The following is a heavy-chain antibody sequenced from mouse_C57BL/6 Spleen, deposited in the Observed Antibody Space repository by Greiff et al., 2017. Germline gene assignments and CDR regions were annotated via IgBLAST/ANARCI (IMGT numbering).Heavy chain of an antibody. CDR1: GYTFTDYN. J-gene: IGHJ1*03. V-gene: IGHV1-18*01. CDR2: INPNNGGT. D-gene: IGHD4-1*01. CDR3: ARRGKLGQGYFDV. Sequence: VQLKESGPELVKPGASVKIPCKASGYTFTDYNMDWVKQSHGKSLEWIGDINPNNGGTIYNQKFKGKATLTVDKSSSTAYMELRSLTSEDTAVYYCARRGKLGQGYFDVWGTGTTVTVSS.